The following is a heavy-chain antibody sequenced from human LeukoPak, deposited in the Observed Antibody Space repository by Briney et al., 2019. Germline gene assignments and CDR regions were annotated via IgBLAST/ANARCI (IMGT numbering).Heavy chain of an antibody. V-gene: IGHV3-23*01. J-gene: IGHJ4*02. D-gene: IGHD2-2*01. CDR1: GFTFSSYA. CDR2: ISGSGGST. Sequence: GGSLRLSCAASGFTFSSYAMSWVRQAPGKGLEWVSAISGSGGSTYYADSVKGRFTISRDNSKNTLYLQMNSLRAEDTAMYYCAKGNSPSCYGGLDFWGQGTLVTVSS. CDR3: AKGNSPSCYGGLDF.